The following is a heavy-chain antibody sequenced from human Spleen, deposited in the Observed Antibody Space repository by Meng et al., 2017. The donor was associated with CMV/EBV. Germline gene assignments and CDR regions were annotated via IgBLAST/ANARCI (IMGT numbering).Heavy chain of an antibody. D-gene: IGHD3-9*01. CDR2: IYSDNSST. CDR1: STFSDYP. V-gene: IGHV3-23*03. CDR3: AKRIYDILTGYHSAFDY. J-gene: IGHJ4*02. Sequence: STFSDYPMTWVRQAPGKGLEWVSVIYSDNSSTYYADSVKGRFTISRDNSKNTLYLLMNSLRAEDTAVYYCAKRIYDILTGYHSAFDYWGQGTLVTVSS.